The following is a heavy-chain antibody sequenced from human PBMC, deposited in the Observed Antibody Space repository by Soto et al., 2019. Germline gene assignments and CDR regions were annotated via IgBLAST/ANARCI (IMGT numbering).Heavy chain of an antibody. Sequence: GGSLRLSCVVSGFSFRIYSMNWVRQAPGKGLEWISYISSDSSTIDYVDSLKGRFTISRDNGKNSLFLQMNSLTDEDTAGYYCARGRLWSFDYWGQGTLVTVSS. CDR3: ARGRLWSFDY. CDR2: ISSDSSTI. J-gene: IGHJ4*02. D-gene: IGHD3-10*01. CDR1: GFSFRIYS. V-gene: IGHV3-48*02.